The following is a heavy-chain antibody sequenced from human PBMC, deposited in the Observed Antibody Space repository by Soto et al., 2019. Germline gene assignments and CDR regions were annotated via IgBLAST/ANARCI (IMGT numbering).Heavy chain of an antibody. Sequence: QVQLQESGPGLVKPSETLSLTCTVSGASIRSYYWNWMRQPPGKGLEWIGNMYYSGTTNYNPSLKSLVTFSVDTSKNQFSLKLSSVTAADTAVYYCAAAYDYWGQGTLVTVSS. CDR1: GASIRSYY. J-gene: IGHJ4*02. CDR2: MYYSGTT. V-gene: IGHV4-59*01. D-gene: IGHD2-15*01. CDR3: AAAYDY.